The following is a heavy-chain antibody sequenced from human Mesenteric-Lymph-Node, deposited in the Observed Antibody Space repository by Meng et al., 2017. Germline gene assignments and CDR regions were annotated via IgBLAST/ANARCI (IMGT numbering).Heavy chain of an antibody. CDR2: MNPNSGNT. D-gene: IGHD5-12*01. Sequence: ASVKVSCKASGYTFTSYDINWVRQATGQGLEWMGWMNPNSGNTGYAQKFQGRVTITRNTSISTAYMELSSLRSEDTAVYYCARTSGYVPYFDYWGQGTLVTVSS. CDR3: ARTSGYVPYFDY. V-gene: IGHV1-8*03. J-gene: IGHJ4*02. CDR1: GYTFTSYD.